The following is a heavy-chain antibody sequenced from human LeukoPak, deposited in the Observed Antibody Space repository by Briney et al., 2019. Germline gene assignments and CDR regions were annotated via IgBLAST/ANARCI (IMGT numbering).Heavy chain of an antibody. D-gene: IGHD6-19*01. CDR1: GFTFSSYS. CDR3: AKVRWDNSGWYYSDS. Sequence: GGSLRLSCAASGFTFSSYSMNWVRQAPGKGLEWVSYISSSSSTIYYADSVKGRFTISRDNSKNTLYLQVNSLRVEDTAVYYCAKVRWDNSGWYYSDSWGQGTLVTVSS. CDR2: ISSSSSTI. V-gene: IGHV3-48*01. J-gene: IGHJ4*02.